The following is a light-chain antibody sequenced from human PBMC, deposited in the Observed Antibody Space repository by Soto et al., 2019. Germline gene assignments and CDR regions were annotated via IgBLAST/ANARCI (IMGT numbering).Light chain of an antibody. CDR2: GAS. CDR3: QHYDNLPPFT. CDR1: QDIRNY. Sequence: DIQMTQSPSFLSASVGARVSITCQASQDIRNYVSWFQQKPGRAPKLLIYGASNLETGVPSRFRGSGYGTDFTFTLSSRQPEDIATYYCQHYDNLPPFTFGPGTKVDIK. V-gene: IGKV1-33*01. J-gene: IGKJ3*01.